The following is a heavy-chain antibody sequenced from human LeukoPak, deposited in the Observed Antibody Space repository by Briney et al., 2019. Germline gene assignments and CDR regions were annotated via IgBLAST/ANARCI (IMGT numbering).Heavy chain of an antibody. Sequence: GASVKVSCKASGYTFTSYYMHWVRQAPGQGLEWMGIINPSGGSTNYAQKFQGRVTMTRDTSTSTVYMELSSLRSEDTAVYYCARDEYDDRSCYQHSTRNDYWGQGTLVTVSS. V-gene: IGHV1-46*01. D-gene: IGHD3-22*01. CDR2: INPSGGST. J-gene: IGHJ4*02. CDR1: GYTFTSYY. CDR3: ARDEYDDRSCYQHSTRNDY.